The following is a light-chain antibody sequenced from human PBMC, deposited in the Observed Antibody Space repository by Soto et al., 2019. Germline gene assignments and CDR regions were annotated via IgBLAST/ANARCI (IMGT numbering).Light chain of an antibody. CDR2: AAS. V-gene: IGKV1-39*01. CDR3: QQSYSTPIT. Sequence: DIQMTQSPSTLSGAVGDRVTITCQASQDISNYLNWYQQKPGKAPKLLIYAASSLQSGVPSRFSGSGSGTDFTLTISSLQPEDFATYYCQQSYSTPITFGQGTRLEI. CDR1: QDISNY. J-gene: IGKJ5*01.